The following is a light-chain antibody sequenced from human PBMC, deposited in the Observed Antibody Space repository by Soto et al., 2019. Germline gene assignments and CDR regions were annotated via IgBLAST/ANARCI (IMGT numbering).Light chain of an antibody. CDR3: QQRSIWPWT. Sequence: IVLTQSPGTLSLSPLEIATLSFMASQSVSSNYVAWFHQKPGQAPRLLIYDASKRATGIPARFSGSGSGTDFTLTISSLEPEDFAVYYCQQRSIWPWTFGQGTKVDI. CDR2: DAS. V-gene: IGKV3-11*01. CDR1: QSVSSN. J-gene: IGKJ1*01.